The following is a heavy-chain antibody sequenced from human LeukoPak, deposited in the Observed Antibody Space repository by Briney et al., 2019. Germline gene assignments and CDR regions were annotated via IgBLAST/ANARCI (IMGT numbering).Heavy chain of an antibody. CDR2: INPNSGGT. Sequence: ASVKVSCKASGYTFTSYGISWVRQAPRQGLEWMGWINPNSGGTNFAQRFQGRVTLTRDTSISTAYMELSRLRSDDTAVYYCARDTSGDLNWFDPWGQGTLVTVSS. CDR1: GYTFTSYG. V-gene: IGHV1-2*02. CDR3: ARDTSGDLNWFDP. D-gene: IGHD2-2*01. J-gene: IGHJ5*02.